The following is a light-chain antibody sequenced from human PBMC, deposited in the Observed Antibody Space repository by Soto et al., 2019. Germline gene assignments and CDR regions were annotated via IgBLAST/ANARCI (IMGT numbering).Light chain of an antibody. V-gene: IGKV3-11*01. CDR1: QSVSSF. CDR2: DAS. J-gene: IGKJ3*01. CDR3: QQRSNSFT. Sequence: EVLLTQSPATLSLSPGERATLSCRASQSVSSFLAWYQQKPGQAPRLLIYDASNRATGIPARFSGSGSGTDFTLTISRLEPEDFAVYYCQQRSNSFTFGPGTKVDIK.